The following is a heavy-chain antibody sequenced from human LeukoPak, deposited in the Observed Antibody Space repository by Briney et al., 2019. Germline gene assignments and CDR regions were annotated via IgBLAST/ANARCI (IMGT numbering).Heavy chain of an antibody. D-gene: IGHD2-15*01. CDR3: AKEGGYCSSGTCYPWWFDP. CDR2: INPNSGGT. CDR1: GYTFTGYY. V-gene: IGHV1-2*02. Sequence: GASVKVSCKASGYTFTGYYVHWVRQAPGQGIEWMGWINPNSGGTNYAQKFQGRVTMTWDTSISTAYLELSRLRSDDTAVYYCAKEGGYCSSGTCYPWWFDPWGQGTLVTVSS. J-gene: IGHJ5*02.